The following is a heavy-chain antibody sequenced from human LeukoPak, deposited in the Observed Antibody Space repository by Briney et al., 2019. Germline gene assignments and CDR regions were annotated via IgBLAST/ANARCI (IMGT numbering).Heavy chain of an antibody. D-gene: IGHD6-13*01. CDR2: INHSGST. V-gene: IGHV4-34*01. CDR1: GGSFSGYY. Sequence: KSSETLSLTCAVYGGSFSGYYWSWIRQPPGEGLEWIGEINHSGSTNYNPSLKSRVTISVDTSKNQFSLKLSSVTAADTAVYYCARGLDIAAAGKRGYYMDVWGKGTTVTVSS. CDR3: ARGLDIAAAGKRGYYMDV. J-gene: IGHJ6*03.